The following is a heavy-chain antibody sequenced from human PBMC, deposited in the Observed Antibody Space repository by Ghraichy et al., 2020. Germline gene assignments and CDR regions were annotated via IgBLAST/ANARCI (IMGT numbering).Heavy chain of an antibody. CDR1: GFTFSSYS. V-gene: IGHV3-48*02. CDR2: ISSSSSTI. CDR3: AREVYYDIPFAGYGMDV. D-gene: IGHD3-9*01. J-gene: IGHJ6*02. Sequence: GESLRLSCAASGFTFSSYSMNWVRQAPGKGLEWVSYISSSSSTIYYADSVKGRFTISRDNAKNSLYLQMNSLRDEDTAVYYCAREVYYDIPFAGYGMDVWSQGTTVTVSS.